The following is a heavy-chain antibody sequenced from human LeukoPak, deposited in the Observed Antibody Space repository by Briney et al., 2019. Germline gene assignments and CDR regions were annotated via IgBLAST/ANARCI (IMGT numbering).Heavy chain of an antibody. J-gene: IGHJ1*01. CDR2: IKQDGSEK. CDR1: GFTFSSYW. V-gene: IGHV3-7*01. D-gene: IGHD1-26*01. Sequence: GSLRLSCAASGFTFSSYWMSWVRQAPGKGLEWVANIKQDGSEKYYVDSVKGRFTISRDNAKNSLYLQMNSLRAEDTAVYYCARDRGGSYLQGYFLHWGQGSLVIVSS. CDR3: ARDRGGSYLQGYFLH.